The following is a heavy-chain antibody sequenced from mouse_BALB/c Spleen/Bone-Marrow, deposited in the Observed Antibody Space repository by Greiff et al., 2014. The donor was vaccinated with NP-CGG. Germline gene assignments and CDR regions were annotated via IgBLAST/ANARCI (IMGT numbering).Heavy chain of an antibody. Sequence: IGRIDPASGNTKYDPKFQGKATITADTSSNTAYLQXXSLTSEDTAVYYCARSYGSSPFDYWGQGTTLTVSS. D-gene: IGHD1-1*01. V-gene: IGHV14-3*02. CDR2: IDPASGNT. CDR3: ARSYGSSPFDY. J-gene: IGHJ2*01.